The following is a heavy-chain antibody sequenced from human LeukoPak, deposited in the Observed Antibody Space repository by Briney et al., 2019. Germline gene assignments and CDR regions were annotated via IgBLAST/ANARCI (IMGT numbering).Heavy chain of an antibody. J-gene: IGHJ4*02. V-gene: IGHV1-46*01. CDR2: MNSDGGTT. D-gene: IGHD6-19*01. CDR3: ASEGTTGSGWKN. Sequence: ASVKVSCKAPGHIFSSHHIHWVRQAPGQGLEWMGIMNSDGGTTTYAQKFQGRVAMARDTSTTTVYMELSSLRSEDTAVYYCASEGTTGSGWKNRGQGTLVTVSS. CDR1: GHIFSSHH.